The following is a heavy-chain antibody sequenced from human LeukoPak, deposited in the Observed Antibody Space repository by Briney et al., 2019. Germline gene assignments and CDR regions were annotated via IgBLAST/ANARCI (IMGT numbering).Heavy chain of an antibody. CDR1: GYALSNYG. Sequence: ASVKVSCKASGYALSNYGISWVRQAPGQGPEWMGWISAYTGDTKYAHNFQGRVTMTTDISTSTAHMELRSLRPDDTALYYCVRRQDTVSLDYWGQGTLVTVSS. CDR3: VRRQDTVSLDY. D-gene: IGHD4-11*01. CDR2: ISAYTGDT. V-gene: IGHV1-18*01. J-gene: IGHJ4*02.